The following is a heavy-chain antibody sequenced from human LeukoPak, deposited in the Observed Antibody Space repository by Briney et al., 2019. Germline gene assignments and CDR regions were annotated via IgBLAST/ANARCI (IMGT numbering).Heavy chain of an antibody. CDR1: GFPFGQTG. Sequence: GRSLTLSCAASGFPFGQTGIHWVRQAPGKGLEWVTLIYYDGSNQFYADSVRGRFTISRDNSKNTVFLQMNSLRDEDTAMYYCAKDWGTTGYYRGGFFDHWGPGALVTVSS. D-gene: IGHD2-15*01. CDR2: IYYDGSNQ. V-gene: IGHV3-33*06. J-gene: IGHJ4*02. CDR3: AKDWGTTGYYRGGFFDH.